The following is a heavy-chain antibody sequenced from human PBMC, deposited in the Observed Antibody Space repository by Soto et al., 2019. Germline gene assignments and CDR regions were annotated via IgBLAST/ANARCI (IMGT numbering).Heavy chain of an antibody. CDR3: ARDLLSYPLHY. V-gene: IGHV4-61*08. J-gene: IGHJ4*02. Sequence: PSETLSLTCTVSGGSVSSGGYYWSWIRQPPGKGLEWIGYIYYSGSTNYNPSLKSRVTISVDTSKNQFSLKLSSVTAADTAVYYCARDLLSYPLHYWGQGTLVTVSS. CDR2: IYYSGST. D-gene: IGHD5-18*01. CDR1: GGSVSSGGYY.